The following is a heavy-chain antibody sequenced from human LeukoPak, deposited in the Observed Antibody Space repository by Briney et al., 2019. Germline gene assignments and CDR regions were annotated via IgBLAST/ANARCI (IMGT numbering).Heavy chain of an antibody. CDR2: VSPSGGET. CDR3: ARRPNWGFSDL. V-gene: IGHV3-23*01. CDR1: GFTFSTYA. D-gene: IGHD7-27*01. J-gene: IGHJ5*02. Sequence: GGSLRLSCAASGFTFSTYAMSWVRQAPGRGLEWVSSVSPSGGETFYAASVKGRFTISRDESQNTVYLQLSSLSAEDTAVYYCARRPNWGFSDLWGQGTLVTVSS.